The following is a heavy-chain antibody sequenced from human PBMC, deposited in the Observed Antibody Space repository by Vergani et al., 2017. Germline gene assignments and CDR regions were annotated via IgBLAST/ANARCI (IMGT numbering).Heavy chain of an antibody. V-gene: IGHV1-2*02. CDR1: GGTFSSYA. D-gene: IGHD4-11*01. Sequence: QVQLVQSGAEVKKPGSSVKVSCKASGGTFSSYAISWVRQAPGQGLEWMGGIIPNSGGTNYAKKFQGRVTMTRDTSISTAYMELSRLRSDDTAGYYCAGDGGGENDYSNYWFDPWGQGTLVTVSS. CDR2: IIPNSGGT. CDR3: AGDGGGENDYSNYWFDP. J-gene: IGHJ5*02.